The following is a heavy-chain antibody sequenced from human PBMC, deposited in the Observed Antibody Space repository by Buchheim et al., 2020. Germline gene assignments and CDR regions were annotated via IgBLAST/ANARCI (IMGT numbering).Heavy chain of an antibody. J-gene: IGHJ6*02. CDR1: GFIFSGFG. Sequence: VQLVEAGGGVVQPGRSLRLSCAASGFIFSGFGMHWVRQAPGKGLEWVSYISSSGSTIYYADSVKGRFTISRDNAKNSLYLQMNSLRAEDTAVYYCARDAVEAIRYYYYGMDVWGQGTT. CDR3: ARDAVEAIRYYYYGMDV. V-gene: IGHV3-48*04. D-gene: IGHD5-24*01. CDR2: ISSSGSTI.